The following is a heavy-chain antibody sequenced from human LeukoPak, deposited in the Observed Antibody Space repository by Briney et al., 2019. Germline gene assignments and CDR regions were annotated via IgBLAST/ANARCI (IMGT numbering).Heavy chain of an antibody. Sequence: SVKVSCKASGGTFSSYTISWVRQAPGQGREWMGRIIPILGIANYAQKFQGRVTITADKSTSTAYMELSSLRSEDTAVYYCARGSSSSSVFDPWGQGTLVTVSS. D-gene: IGHD6-13*01. J-gene: IGHJ5*02. CDR1: GGTFSSYT. CDR2: IIPILGIA. CDR3: ARGSSSSSVFDP. V-gene: IGHV1-69*02.